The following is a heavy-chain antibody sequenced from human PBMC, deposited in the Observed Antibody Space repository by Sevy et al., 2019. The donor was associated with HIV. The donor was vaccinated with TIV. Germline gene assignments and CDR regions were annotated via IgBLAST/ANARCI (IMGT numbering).Heavy chain of an antibody. V-gene: IGHV3-30*18. CDR3: AKSDGSGSYYSYYYYYGMDV. J-gene: IGHJ6*02. Sequence: GGSLRLSCAASGFTFSSYGMHWVRQAPGKGLEWVAVISYDGCNKYYADSVKGRFTISRDNSKNTLYLQMNSLRAEDTAVYYCAKSDGSGSYYSYYYYYGMDVWGQGTTVTVSS. CDR1: GFTFSSYG. D-gene: IGHD3-10*01. CDR2: ISYDGCNK.